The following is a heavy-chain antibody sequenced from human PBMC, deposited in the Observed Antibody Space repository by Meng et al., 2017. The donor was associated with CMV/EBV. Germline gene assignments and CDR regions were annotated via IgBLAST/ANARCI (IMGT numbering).Heavy chain of an antibody. CDR2: ISWDGGST. Sequence: AASGFTFDDYTMHWVRQAPGKGLEWVSLISWDGGSTYYADSVKGRFTISRDNSKNSLYLQMNSLRTEDTALYYCAKDISGVSLIDYWGQGTLVTVSS. J-gene: IGHJ4*02. V-gene: IGHV3-43*01. CDR1: GFTFDDYT. D-gene: IGHD3-3*01. CDR3: AKDISGVSLIDY.